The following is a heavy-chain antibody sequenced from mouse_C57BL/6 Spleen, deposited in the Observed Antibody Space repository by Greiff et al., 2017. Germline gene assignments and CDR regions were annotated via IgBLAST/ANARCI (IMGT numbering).Heavy chain of an antibody. D-gene: IGHD2-5*01. CDR1: GYTFTSYW. V-gene: IGHV1-5*01. J-gene: IGHJ4*01. CDR2: IYPGNSDT. Sequence: VQLQQSGTVLARPGASVKMSCKTSGYTFTSYWMHWVKQRPGQGLEWIGAIYPGNSDTSYNQKFKGKAKLTAVTSASTAYMELSSLTNEDSAVYYCTGSNYEGGYAMDYWGQGTSVTVSS. CDR3: TGSNYEGGYAMDY.